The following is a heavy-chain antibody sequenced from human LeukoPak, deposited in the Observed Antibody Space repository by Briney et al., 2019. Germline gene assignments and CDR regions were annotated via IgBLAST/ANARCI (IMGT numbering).Heavy chain of an antibody. CDR2: IYYSGST. Sequence: SETLSLTCTVSGGSISSYYWSWIRQPPGKGLEWIGYIYYSGSTNYNPSLKSRVTISVDTSKNQFSLKLSSVTAADTAMYYCARDRTYSGYDPHFDYWGQGTLVTVSS. CDR3: ARDRTYSGYDPHFDY. J-gene: IGHJ4*02. D-gene: IGHD5-12*01. CDR1: GGSISSYY. V-gene: IGHV4-59*01.